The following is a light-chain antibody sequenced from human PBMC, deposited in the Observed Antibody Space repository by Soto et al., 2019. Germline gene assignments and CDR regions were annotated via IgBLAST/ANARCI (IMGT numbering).Light chain of an antibody. Sequence: NQSPSTLSASLGDRLPITCRACQSVTTYLAWYRQNPGQAPRLLIYDASKRATGIPARFSGSGSGTDFTLTISSLEPEDFAVYYCQQYGDSPRTFGQRTRLEV. CDR3: QQYGDSPRT. CDR2: DAS. CDR1: QSVTTY. J-gene: IGKJ5*01. V-gene: IGKV3-11*01.